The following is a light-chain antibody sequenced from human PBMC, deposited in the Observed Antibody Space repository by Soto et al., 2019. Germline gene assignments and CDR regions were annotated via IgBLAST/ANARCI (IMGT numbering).Light chain of an antibody. CDR3: SSYEGSNNFV. Sequence: QSALTQPPSASGSPGQSVTISCTGTSSDVGGYNYVSWYQQHPGKAPKLMIYEVSKWPSGVPDRFSGSKSGNTASLTVSGLQAEDEADYYCSSYEGSNNFVFGGGTKLTVL. V-gene: IGLV2-8*01. CDR2: EVS. J-gene: IGLJ2*01. CDR1: SSDVGGYNY.